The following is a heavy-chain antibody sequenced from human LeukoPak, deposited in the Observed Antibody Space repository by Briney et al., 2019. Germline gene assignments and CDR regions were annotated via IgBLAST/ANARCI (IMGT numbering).Heavy chain of an antibody. V-gene: IGHV1-69*06. CDR2: IITIFGTA. Sequence: SVKVSRKSSGCTFSSYAISWVRQPPGQGLEWMGRIITIFGTANNAQKFQGRVTMTADKSTSTAYMELSSLRSEDTAVYYCARDEYCSGGSCYSPLYWGQGTLVTVSS. D-gene: IGHD2-15*01. J-gene: IGHJ4*02. CDR1: GCTFSSYA. CDR3: ARDEYCSGGSCYSPLY.